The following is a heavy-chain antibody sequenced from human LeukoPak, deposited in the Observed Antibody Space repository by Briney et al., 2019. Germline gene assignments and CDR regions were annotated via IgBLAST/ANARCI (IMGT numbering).Heavy chain of an antibody. V-gene: IGHV3-48*02. Sequence: PGGSLRLSCAASGFTFSNAWMSWVRQAPGKGLEWVSYISSSSSTIYYADSVKGRFTISRDNAKNSLYLQMNSLRDEDTAVYYCARGAGGSGYYFSDYWGQGTLVTVSS. D-gene: IGHD3-22*01. CDR2: ISSSSSTI. CDR3: ARGAGGSGYYFSDY. J-gene: IGHJ4*02. CDR1: GFTFSNAW.